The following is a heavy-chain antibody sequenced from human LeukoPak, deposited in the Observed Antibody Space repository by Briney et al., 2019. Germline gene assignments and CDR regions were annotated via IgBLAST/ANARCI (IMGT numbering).Heavy chain of an antibody. V-gene: IGHV3-23*01. Sequence: PGGSLRLSCTASGFSFSTYAINWVRQAPGKGLEWVSGISGSGLSTYYADSVKGRFTISRDNSKNMVHLAMSTVRAEDTAVYYCAKGTSMVRGVTLPYYYYYGMDVWGQGTLVTVSS. CDR3: AKGTSMVRGVTLPYYYYYGMDV. CDR1: GFSFSTYA. CDR2: ISGSGLST. D-gene: IGHD3-10*01. J-gene: IGHJ6*02.